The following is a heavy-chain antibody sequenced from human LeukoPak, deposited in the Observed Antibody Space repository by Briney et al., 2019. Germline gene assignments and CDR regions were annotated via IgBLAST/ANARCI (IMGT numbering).Heavy chain of an antibody. J-gene: IGHJ4*02. CDR2: IKIKDHGYGT. D-gene: IGHD1-26*01. Sequence: GGSLRLSCAGSGFIFSDHWMDWVRQAPRKGLEWVARIKIKDHGYGTEYATSVEGRFLISRDDSKNSLSLLMNRLRSEDTAVYYCTDIGAGGDYWGQGTLVTVSS. CDR3: TDIGAGGDY. CDR1: GFIFSDHW. V-gene: IGHV3-72*01.